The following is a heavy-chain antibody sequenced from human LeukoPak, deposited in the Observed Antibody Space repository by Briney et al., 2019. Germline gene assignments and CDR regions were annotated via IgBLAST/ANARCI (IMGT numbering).Heavy chain of an antibody. CDR1: GGSINSGGYY. V-gene: IGHV4-31*03. D-gene: IGHD6-13*01. CDR3: AKETYPSSSWFYFGLDV. CDR2: IYYSGDT. Sequence: PSETLSLTCTVSGGSINSGGYYWSWIRQLPGKGLEWIGYIYYSGDTSYDPSLKSRLTISLDMSKNQFSLELTSVTAADTAVYYCAKETYPSSSWFYFGLDVWGQGTTVTVS. J-gene: IGHJ6*02.